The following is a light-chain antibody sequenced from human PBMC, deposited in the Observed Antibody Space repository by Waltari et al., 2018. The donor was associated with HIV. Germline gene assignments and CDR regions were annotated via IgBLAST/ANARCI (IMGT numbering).Light chain of an antibody. CDR1: SNDVWSYKF. CDR2: EVT. CDR3: CSYAGGTDWV. Sequence: QSALTQPASVSGSPGQSITISCTGTSNDVWSYKFVSWYQQHPGKAPKLIMYEVTNRPSGVSNRFSGSKSGNTASLTISGLQLEDEAEYHCCSYAGGTDWVFGGGTKLTVL. V-gene: IGLV2-23*02. J-gene: IGLJ3*02.